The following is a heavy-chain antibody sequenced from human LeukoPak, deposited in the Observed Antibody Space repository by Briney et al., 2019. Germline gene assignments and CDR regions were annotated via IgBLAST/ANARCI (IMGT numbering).Heavy chain of an antibody. V-gene: IGHV3-11*01. CDR1: GFTFSDYY. J-gene: IGHJ4*02. D-gene: IGHD2-15*01. Sequence: PGGSLRLFCAASGFTFSDYYMSWIRQAPGKGLEWVSYISSSGSTIYYADSVKGRFTISRDNAKNSLYLQMNSLRAEDTAVYYCAKVFVVVVAATPAAMVDYWGQGTLVTVSS. CDR3: AKVFVVVVAATPAAMVDY. CDR2: ISSSGSTI.